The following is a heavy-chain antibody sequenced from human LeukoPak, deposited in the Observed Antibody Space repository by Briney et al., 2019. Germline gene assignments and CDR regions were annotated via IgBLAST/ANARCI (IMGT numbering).Heavy chain of an antibody. V-gene: IGHV4-4*07. D-gene: IGHD6-19*01. CDR3: ARDFPGIAVAGPLDY. Sequence: SETLSLTCTVSGGSISSYYWSWIRQPAGKGLEWIVRIYTSGSTNYNPSLKSRVTISVDKSKNQFSLKLSSVTAADTAVYYCARDFPGIAVAGPLDYWGQGTLVTVSS. J-gene: IGHJ4*02. CDR1: GGSISSYY. CDR2: IYTSGST.